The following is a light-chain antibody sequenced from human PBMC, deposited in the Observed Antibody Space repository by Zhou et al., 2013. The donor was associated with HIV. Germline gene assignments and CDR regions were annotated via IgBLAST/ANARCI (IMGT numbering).Light chain of an antibody. V-gene: IGKV1-39*01. J-gene: IGKJ4*01. CDR2: SAS. CDR1: QSIDSY. CDR3: QQLNSYPLT. Sequence: DIQMTQSPSSLSASVGDRVTISCRASQSIDSYVNWYQQRPGKAPKLLIYSASSLQSGVPSRFSGSGSGTDFTLTISSLQPEDFATYYCQQLNSYPLTFGGGTKVEIK.